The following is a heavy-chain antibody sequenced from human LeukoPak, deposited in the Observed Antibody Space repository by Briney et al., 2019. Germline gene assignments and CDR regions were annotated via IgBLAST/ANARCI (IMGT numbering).Heavy chain of an antibody. D-gene: IGHD1-7*01. CDR3: ASYNWNFLNDY. V-gene: IGHV3-7*01. CDR1: GFTFSTYW. J-gene: IGHJ4*02. Sequence: PGGSLRLSCAASGFTFSTYWMNWFRQTPGKGLEWVAKIKADGGEKDHVASVKGRFTISRDNAKNTLYLQMNSLRVEDTAVYYCASYNWNFLNDYWGQGTLVTVSS. CDR2: IKADGGEK.